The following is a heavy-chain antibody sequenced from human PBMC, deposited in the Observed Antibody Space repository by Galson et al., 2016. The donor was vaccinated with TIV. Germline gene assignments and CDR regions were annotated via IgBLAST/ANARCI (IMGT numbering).Heavy chain of an antibody. J-gene: IGHJ4*02. CDR3: ARDLEGWRRAQYDS. V-gene: IGHV3-7*04. D-gene: IGHD6-19*01. CDR2: IRQDGRET. Sequence: SLRLSCAASGFTFSDYAMNWVRQAPGKGLEWVANIRQDGRETYYVDSVKGRFTISRDNAKNFLYLQMSSLRAEGTAFYYCARDLEGWRRAQYDSWGQGTLVTVSS. CDR1: GFTFSDYA.